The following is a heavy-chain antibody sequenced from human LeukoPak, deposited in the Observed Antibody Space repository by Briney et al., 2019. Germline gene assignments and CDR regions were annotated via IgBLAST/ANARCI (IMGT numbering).Heavy chain of an antibody. V-gene: IGHV4-4*07. Sequence: SETLSLTCTVSGGSISSYYWSWIRQPAGKGLEWIGRIYTSGSTNYNTSLKSRVTMSVDTSKNQFSLKLSSVTAADTAVYYCAREGGRDGYNSPFDYWGQGTLVTVSS. D-gene: IGHD5-24*01. CDR2: IYTSGST. CDR3: AREGGRDGYNSPFDY. J-gene: IGHJ4*02. CDR1: GGSISSYY.